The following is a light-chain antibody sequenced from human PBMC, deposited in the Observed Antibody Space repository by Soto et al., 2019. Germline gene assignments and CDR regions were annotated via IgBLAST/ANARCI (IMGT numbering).Light chain of an antibody. V-gene: IGKV1-8*01. Sequence: AIRMTQSPSSLSASTGDRVTITCRASQGISSYLAWYQQKPGKAPTLLIYAASTLQSGVPSRFSGSGSGTDFTLTIRCLQTEDFATYSCQQYYSYPRAFGQGTKLEIK. J-gene: IGKJ2*01. CDR1: QGISSY. CDR2: AAS. CDR3: QQYYSYPRA.